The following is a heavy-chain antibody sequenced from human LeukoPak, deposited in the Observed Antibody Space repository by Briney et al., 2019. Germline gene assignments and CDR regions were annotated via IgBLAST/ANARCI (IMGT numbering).Heavy chain of an antibody. D-gene: IGHD2-15*01. CDR2: ISSGKSDI. CDR1: GFTFSSYS. V-gene: IGHV3-21*01. Sequence: GGSLRLSCAASGFTFSSYSLNWVRQAPGKGLEWVASISSGKSDIRYADSVKGRFTISRDNAKNSLYLQMNSLRAEDTAVYYCARGVQKGWPDYFDYWGQGTLVTVSS. J-gene: IGHJ4*02. CDR3: ARGVQKGWPDYFDY.